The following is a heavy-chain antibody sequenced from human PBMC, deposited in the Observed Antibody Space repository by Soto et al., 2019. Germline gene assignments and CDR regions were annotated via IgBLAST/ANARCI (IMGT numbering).Heavy chain of an antibody. D-gene: IGHD2-2*01. J-gene: IGHJ5*02. CDR2: MFHSGST. V-gene: IGHV4-38-2*01. CDR3: ARGHIVVVPTVGWFDP. CDR1: GYSISSGYY. Sequence: SETLSLTCAVSGYSISSGYYWGWIRQPPGKGLEWIGSMFHSGSTYYNPSLKSRVTISVDTSKDQFSLKLSSVTAADTAVYYCARGHIVVVPTVGWFDPWGHGTLVTVSS.